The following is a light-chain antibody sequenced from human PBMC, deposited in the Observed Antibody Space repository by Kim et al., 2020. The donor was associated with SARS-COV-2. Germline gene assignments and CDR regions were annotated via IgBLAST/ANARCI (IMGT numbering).Light chain of an antibody. CDR1: SSNIGAGSD. CDR3: QSYDTSLSGWV. J-gene: IGLJ3*02. Sequence: QTVTISCTGSSSNIGAGSDVHWYQQLPGTAPKVLIYVNSNRPSGVPDRFSGSKSDTSASLAITGLQAEDEADYYCQSYDTSLSGWVFGGGTKLTV. V-gene: IGLV1-40*01. CDR2: VNS.